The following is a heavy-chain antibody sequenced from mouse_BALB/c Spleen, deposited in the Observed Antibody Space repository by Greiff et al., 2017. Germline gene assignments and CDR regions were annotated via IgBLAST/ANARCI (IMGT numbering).Heavy chain of an antibody. CDR3: ARGGRLRDYVDY. Sequence: VMLVESGPGLVAPAQSLSITCTVSGFSLTSYGVHWVRQPPGKGLEWLGVICAGGSTNYNSALMYGLSISKDNSKSQGFVKMNSLQTADTAMYYCARGGRLRDYVDYWGQGTTLTVSS. D-gene: IGHD1-2*01. CDR2: ICAGGST. J-gene: IGHJ2*01. CDR1: GFSLTSYG. V-gene: IGHV2-9*02.